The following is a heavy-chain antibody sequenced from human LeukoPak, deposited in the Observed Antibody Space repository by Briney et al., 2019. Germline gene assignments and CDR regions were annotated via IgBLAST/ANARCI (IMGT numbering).Heavy chain of an antibody. CDR1: GYTFTGYY. CDR2: INPNSGGT. V-gene: IGHV1-2*02. J-gene: IGHJ4*02. CDR3: ARLIGSYSPPDY. Sequence: GASVKVSCKASGYTFTGYYMHWVRQAPGQGLEWMGWINPNSGGTNYAQKFQGRVTMTRDASISTAYMELSRLRSDDTAVYYCARLIGSYSPPDYWGQGTLVTVSS. D-gene: IGHD1-26*01.